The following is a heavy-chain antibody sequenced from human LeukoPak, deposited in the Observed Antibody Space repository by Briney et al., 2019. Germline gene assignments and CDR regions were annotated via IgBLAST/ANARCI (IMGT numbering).Heavy chain of an antibody. D-gene: IGHD4-23*01. CDR2: INSNGGTT. V-gene: IGHV3-74*01. CDR3: ARDLGDYGGWSAFYI. Sequence: PGGSLRLSCAASGFTFSSYWMHWVRQAPGKGLVWVSRINSNGGTTTYADSVKGRFSISRDNAKNTLYLQMNSLRAEDTAVYYSARDLGDYGGWSAFYIWCQATMVTVSA. J-gene: IGHJ3*02. CDR1: GFTFSSYW.